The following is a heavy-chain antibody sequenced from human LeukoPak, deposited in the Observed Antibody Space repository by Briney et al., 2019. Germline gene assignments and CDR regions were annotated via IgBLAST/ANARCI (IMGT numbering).Heavy chain of an antibody. V-gene: IGHV3-21*01. D-gene: IGHD2-15*01. J-gene: IGHJ4*03. CDR1: GFTFSSYS. CDR3: ASTVVGVAAAGGDDY. Sequence: GGSLRLSCAASGFTFSSYSMNWVRQAPGKGLEWVSSISSSSSYIYYADSVKGRFTISRDNAKNSLYLQMNSLRAEDTAVYYCASTVVGVAAAGGDDYWGQGTVVTVSS. CDR2: ISSSSSYI.